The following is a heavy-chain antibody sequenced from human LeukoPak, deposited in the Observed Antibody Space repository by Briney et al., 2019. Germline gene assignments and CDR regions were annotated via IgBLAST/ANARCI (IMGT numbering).Heavy chain of an antibody. CDR3: AKTPYYYDSSGYYEPYFDY. Sequence: GGSLRLSCAASGFTFSSYAMSWVRQAPGKGLAWVSAIRGSGSSTYYADSVMGRFTISRDNSKNTLYLQMNSLRAEDTAVYYCAKTPYYYDSSGYYEPYFDYWGQGTLVTVSS. D-gene: IGHD3-22*01. CDR1: GFTFSSYA. V-gene: IGHV3-23*01. J-gene: IGHJ4*02. CDR2: IRGSGSST.